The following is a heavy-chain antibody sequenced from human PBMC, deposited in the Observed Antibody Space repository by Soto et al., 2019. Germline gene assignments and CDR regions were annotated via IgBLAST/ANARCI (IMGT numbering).Heavy chain of an antibody. Sequence: GASVKVSCKVSGYTLTELSMHWVRQAPGKGLEWMGGFDPEDGETIYAQKFQGKVTMTEDTSTDTAYMELSSLRSEDTAVYYCATVRELAPQEYFDYWGQGTLVTVSS. CDR1: GYTLTELS. CDR3: ATVRELAPQEYFDY. D-gene: IGHD1-7*01. J-gene: IGHJ4*02. V-gene: IGHV1-24*01. CDR2: FDPEDGET.